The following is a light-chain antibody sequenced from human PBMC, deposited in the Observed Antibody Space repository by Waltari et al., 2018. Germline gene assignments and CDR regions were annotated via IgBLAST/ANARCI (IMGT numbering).Light chain of an antibody. V-gene: IGKV3-20*01. CDR2: GAS. CDR3: QQYGSSILYT. J-gene: IGKJ2*01. CDR1: QSLTKRY. Sequence: VLTQSPGPLSLSPGERATLSCRASQSLTKRYLAWYQQKPGQAPRRLIYGASSRAAGIPDRFSGSGSGTDFTLTISRLEPEDFAVYYCQQYGSSILYTFDQGTKLEIK.